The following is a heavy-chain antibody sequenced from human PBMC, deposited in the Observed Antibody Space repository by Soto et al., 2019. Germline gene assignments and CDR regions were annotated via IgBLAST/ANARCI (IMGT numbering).Heavy chain of an antibody. CDR1: GGSISSYY. D-gene: IGHD6-13*01. Sequence: QVQLQESGPGLVKPSETLSLTCTVSGGSISSYYWSWIRQPPGKGLEWIGYIYYSGSTNYNPSLKSPVPKSVDTSKNQFSLKPSSVTASGKAGYYWAEGGQSRSWTRRGMDVWGQGTTVTVSS. J-gene: IGHJ6*02. V-gene: IGHV4-59*01. CDR2: IYYSGST. CDR3: AEGGQSRSWTRRGMDV.